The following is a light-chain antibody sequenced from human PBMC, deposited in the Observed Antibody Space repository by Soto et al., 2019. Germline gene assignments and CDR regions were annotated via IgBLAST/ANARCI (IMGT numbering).Light chain of an antibody. CDR2: GAS. Sequence: EIGMKKSPSAVSVYPRERATLSCRASQSVSSNLAWYQQKPGQAPRLLIYGASTRATGIPARFSGSGSGTEFTLTISSLQSEDFAVYYCQQYNNWLITFCHVTRLDI. J-gene: IGKJ5*01. CDR3: QQYNNWLIT. V-gene: IGKV3-15*01. CDR1: QSVSSN.